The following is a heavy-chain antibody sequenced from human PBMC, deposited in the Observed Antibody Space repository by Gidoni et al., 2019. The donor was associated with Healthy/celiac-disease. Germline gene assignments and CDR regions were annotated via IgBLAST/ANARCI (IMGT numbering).Heavy chain of an antibody. CDR3: ARHFSSVRYYFYYIDV. V-gene: IGHV4-59*08. J-gene: IGHJ6*03. CDR2: IYYNGNT. D-gene: IGHD6-6*01. Sequence: QVQLQESGPGLVKPSATLSPTCTVSNGSMTSYYWSWIRQPPGKGLEWIGYIYYNGNTKYNPSLKSRVTISGDTSKSQFSLNLSSVTAADTAVYYCARHFSSVRYYFYYIDVWGKGTAVTVSS. CDR1: NGSMTSYY.